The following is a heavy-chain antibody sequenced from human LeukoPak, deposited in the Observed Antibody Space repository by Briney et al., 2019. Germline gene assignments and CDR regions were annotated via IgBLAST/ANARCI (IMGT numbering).Heavy chain of an antibody. V-gene: IGHV3-73*01. CDR1: GFTFSGSA. CDR3: TSMGKNDYVWGSYRQFDY. Sequence: GGSLRLSCAASGFTFSGSAMHWVRRASGKGLEWVGRIRSKANSYATAYAASVKGRFTISRDDSKNTAYLQMNSLKTEDTAVYYCTSMGKNDYVWGSYRQFDYWGQGTLVTVSS. D-gene: IGHD3-16*02. CDR2: IRSKANSYAT. J-gene: IGHJ4*02.